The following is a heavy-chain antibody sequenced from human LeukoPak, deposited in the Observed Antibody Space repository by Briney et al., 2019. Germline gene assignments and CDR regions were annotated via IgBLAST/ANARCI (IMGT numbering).Heavy chain of an antibody. J-gene: IGHJ4*02. CDR1: GGSISSGSYY. CDR2: IYTSGST. Sequence: SQTLSLTCTVFGGSISSGSYYWRWIRQPAGKGLEWIGRIYTSGSTNYNPSLKSRFTISVDTSKNQFSLKLSSVTAADTAVYYCARVASVTGTRAYGVFDYWGQGTLVTVSS. D-gene: IGHD1-7*01. V-gene: IGHV4-61*02. CDR3: ARVASVTGTRAYGVFDY.